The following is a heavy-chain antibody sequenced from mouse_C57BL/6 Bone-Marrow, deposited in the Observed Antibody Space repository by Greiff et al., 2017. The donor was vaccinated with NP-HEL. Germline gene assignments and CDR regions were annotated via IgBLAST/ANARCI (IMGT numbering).Heavy chain of an antibody. V-gene: IGHV2-6*01. CDR1: GFSLTSYG. D-gene: IGHD2-4*01. CDR3: ARRDYDYDEFAY. Sequence: VHLVESGPGLVAPSQSLSITCTVSGFSLTSYGVDWVRQSPGKGLEWLGVIWGVGSTNYNSALKSRLSISKDNSKSQVFLKMNSLQTDDTAMYYCARRDYDYDEFAYWGQGTLVTVSA. CDR2: IWGVGST. J-gene: IGHJ3*01.